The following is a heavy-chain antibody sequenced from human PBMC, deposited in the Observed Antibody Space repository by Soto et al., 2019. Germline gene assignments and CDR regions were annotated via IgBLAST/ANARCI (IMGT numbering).Heavy chain of an antibody. CDR3: AKDLWGLIVVVVAATPPHYFDY. D-gene: IGHD2-15*01. J-gene: IGHJ4*02. V-gene: IGHV3-30-3*01. CDR1: GFTFSSYA. CDR2: ISYDGSNK. Sequence: GGSLRLSCAASGFTFSSYAMHWVRQAPGKGLEWVAVISYDGSNKYYADSVKGRFTISRDNSKNTLYLQMNSLRAEDTAVYYCAKDLWGLIVVVVAATPPHYFDYWGQGTLVTVSS.